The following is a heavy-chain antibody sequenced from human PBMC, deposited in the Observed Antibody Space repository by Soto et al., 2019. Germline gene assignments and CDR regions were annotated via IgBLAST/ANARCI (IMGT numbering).Heavy chain of an antibody. CDR2: IFSNDEK. Sequence: QVTLKESGTVLVKPTETLTLTCTVSGFSLSNARMGVSWIRPPPGKTLKWLAHIFSNDEKSYSTSLKSTLTISTDTSKSQVVLTMTNMDPVDTATYYCAGIPRYSSSWYGMDVWGQGTTVTVSS. D-gene: IGHD6-13*01. J-gene: IGHJ6*02. V-gene: IGHV2-26*01. CDR1: GFSLSNARMG. CDR3: AGIPRYSSSWYGMDV.